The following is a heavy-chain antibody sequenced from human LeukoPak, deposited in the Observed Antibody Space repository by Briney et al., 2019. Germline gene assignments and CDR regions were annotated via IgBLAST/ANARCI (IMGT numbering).Heavy chain of an antibody. Sequence: SGGSLRLSCVASGFTFSDYYMDWVRQAPGKGLEWVGRIRHKGNSYSTEYAASVKGRFTISRDDSKNSLYLQMNSLKTEDTAVYYCGRDLADRGGDYWGQGTLVTVSS. CDR1: GFTFSDYY. CDR3: GRDLADRGGDY. J-gene: IGHJ4*02. V-gene: IGHV3-72*01. CDR2: IRHKGNSYST. D-gene: IGHD3-3*02.